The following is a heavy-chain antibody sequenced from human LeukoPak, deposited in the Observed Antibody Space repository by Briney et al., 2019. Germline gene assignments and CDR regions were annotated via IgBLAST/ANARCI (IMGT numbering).Heavy chain of an antibody. Sequence: PGGSLRLSCAASGFTFRDHYIDWVRHAPGKGLEWVARTRNKVNSYTTAYAASVTGRFTVSRDDSSNSVYLQMNSLKIEDTAVYYCARSMYGEGRRIIDFDYWGQGSLLTVSS. CDR2: TRNKVNSYTT. D-gene: IGHD4/OR15-4a*01. CDR3: ARSMYGEGRRIIDFDY. J-gene: IGHJ4*02. CDR1: GFTFRDHY. V-gene: IGHV3-72*01.